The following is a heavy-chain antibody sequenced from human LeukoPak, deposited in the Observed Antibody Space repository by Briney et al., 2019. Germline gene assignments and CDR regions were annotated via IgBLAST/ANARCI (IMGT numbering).Heavy chain of an antibody. CDR2: ISGSGGST. V-gene: IGHV3-23*01. CDR1: GFTFSIYA. D-gene: IGHD6-19*01. CDR3: ARDLIAVAGNNY. J-gene: IGHJ4*02. Sequence: GGSLRLSCAASGFTFSIYAMSWVRQAPGKGLEWVSTISGSGGSTYYADSVKGRFTISRDNSKNTLYLQMNSLRAEDTAVYYCARDLIAVAGNNYWGQGTLVTVSS.